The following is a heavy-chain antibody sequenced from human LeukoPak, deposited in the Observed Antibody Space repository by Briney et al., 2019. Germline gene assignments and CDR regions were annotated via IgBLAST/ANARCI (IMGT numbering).Heavy chain of an antibody. CDR3: SRHVVGFGESDY. V-gene: IGHV5-51*01. CDR2: IYPDDSNT. CDR1: GYNFPIYW. D-gene: IGHD3-10*01. J-gene: IGHJ4*02. Sequence: GESLKISCQGSGYNFPIYWIGWVRQMPVQGLEWMGIIYPDDSNTIYGPSFQGQVTFSADKSINTAYLQWSSLQASDSAIYYCSRHVVGFGESDYWGQGTLVTVSS.